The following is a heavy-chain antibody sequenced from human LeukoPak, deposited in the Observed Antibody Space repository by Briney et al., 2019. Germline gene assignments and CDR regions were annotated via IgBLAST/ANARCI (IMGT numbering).Heavy chain of an antibody. Sequence: QSGGSLRLSCAASGFAFSSYSMNWVRQAPGKGLEWVSYISSSSTTIYYADSVKGRFTISRDNADNSLYLQMYSLRAEDTAVYYCARGWSAIGGFDYWGQGTLVTVSS. D-gene: IGHD3-3*01. J-gene: IGHJ4*02. CDR2: ISSSSTTI. CDR3: ARGWSAIGGFDY. V-gene: IGHV3-48*01. CDR1: GFAFSSYS.